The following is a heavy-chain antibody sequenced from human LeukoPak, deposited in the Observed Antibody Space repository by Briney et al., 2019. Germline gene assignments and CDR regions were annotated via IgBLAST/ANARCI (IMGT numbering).Heavy chain of an antibody. J-gene: IGHJ4*02. D-gene: IGHD3-22*01. V-gene: IGHV4-39*07. CDR3: ARNKYYYDSSGYRYYFDY. Sequence: SETLSLTCTVSGGSISSSSYYWGWIRQPPGTGLEWIGSIYYSGSTYYNPSLKSRVTISVDTSKNQFSLKLSSVTAADTAVYYCARNKYYYDSSGYRYYFDYWGQGTLVTVSS. CDR2: IYYSGST. CDR1: GGSISSSSYY.